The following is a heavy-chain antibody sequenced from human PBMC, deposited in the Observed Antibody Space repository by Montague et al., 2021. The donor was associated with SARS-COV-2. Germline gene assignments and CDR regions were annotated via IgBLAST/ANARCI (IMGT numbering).Heavy chain of an antibody. Sequence: SVKVSFEVSGYPVTEAPMHWVRQAPGKGLEWMGSFDPAHGETVYAQKFQDRVTMTEDTSTDTAYMELSSLRFEDTAVYYCATEGLSVFGVVIYAFHMWGQGTMVTVSS. CDR2: FDPAHGET. D-gene: IGHD3-3*01. V-gene: IGHV1-24*01. CDR3: ATEGLSVFGVVIYAFHM. CDR1: GYPVTEAP. J-gene: IGHJ3*02.